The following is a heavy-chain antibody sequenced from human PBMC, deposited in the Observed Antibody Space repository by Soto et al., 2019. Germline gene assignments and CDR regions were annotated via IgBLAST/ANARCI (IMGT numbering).Heavy chain of an antibody. CDR1: GFTLGKYT. D-gene: IGHD3-9*01. J-gene: IGHJ4*02. Sequence: GGSLRLSCAASGFTLGKYTMGWVRQAPGKGLEWVAESYSTGGTEYADSVKGRFTISRDNSKNTLFLQMNSLGVEDTALYYCARDREPDGIWTFDSWXQGTLVTVSS. CDR3: ARDREPDGIWTFDS. CDR2: SYSTGGT. V-gene: IGHV3-23*01.